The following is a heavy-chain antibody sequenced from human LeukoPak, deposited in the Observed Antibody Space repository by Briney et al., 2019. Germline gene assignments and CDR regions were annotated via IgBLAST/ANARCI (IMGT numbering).Heavy chain of an antibody. Sequence: PSETLSLTCAVYGGSFSGYYWSWIRQPPGKGLEWIGEINHSGSTNYNPSLKSRVTISVDTSKNQFSLKLSSVTAADTAVYYCARLRGYNWNGNYYYYYMDVWGKGTTVTVSS. CDR1: GGSFSGYY. V-gene: IGHV4-34*01. CDR3: ARLRGYNWNGNYYYYYMDV. CDR2: INHSGST. J-gene: IGHJ6*03. D-gene: IGHD1-20*01.